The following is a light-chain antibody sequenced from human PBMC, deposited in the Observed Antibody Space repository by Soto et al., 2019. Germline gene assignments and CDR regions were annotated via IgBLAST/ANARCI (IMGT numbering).Light chain of an antibody. CDR3: QQRSNWPPYT. Sequence: EIVLTQSPATLSLSPGGRATLSCRASQSVSSYLAWYQQKPGQAPRLLIYDASNRATGIPARFSGSGSGTDLPLTIISLEPEDFAVYYCQQRSNWPPYTFGQGTKLEIK. CDR1: QSVSSY. CDR2: DAS. J-gene: IGKJ2*01. V-gene: IGKV3-11*01.